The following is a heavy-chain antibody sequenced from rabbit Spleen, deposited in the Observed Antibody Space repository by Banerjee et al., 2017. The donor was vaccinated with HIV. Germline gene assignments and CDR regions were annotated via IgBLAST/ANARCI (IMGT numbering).Heavy chain of an antibody. J-gene: IGHJ2*01. CDR2: INASTGKP. V-gene: IGHV1S45*01. D-gene: IGHD1-1*01. CDR1: GVSFSDKDV. CDR3: ARNYVNAFDP. Sequence: EQLEESGGGLVKPEGSLTLTCKASGVSFSDKDVMCWVRQAPGKGLQWIACINASTGKPVYASWAKGRFTFSKTSSTTVTLQMTSLTAVDTATYFCARNYVNAFDPWVQGTLVTVS.